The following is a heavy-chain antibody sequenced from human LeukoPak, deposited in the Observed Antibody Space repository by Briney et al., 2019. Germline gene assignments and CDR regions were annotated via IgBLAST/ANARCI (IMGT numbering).Heavy chain of an antibody. D-gene: IGHD3-22*01. CDR3: AKNFDSSGYYRTPTDY. CDR2: IKQDGSEK. Sequence: GGSLRLSCAASGFTFSSYWMSWVRQAPGKGLEWVANIKQDGSEKYYVDSVKGRFTVSRDNAKNSQYLQMNSLRAEDTAVYYCAKNFDSSGYYRTPTDYWGQGTLVTVSS. J-gene: IGHJ4*02. V-gene: IGHV3-7*03. CDR1: GFTFSSYW.